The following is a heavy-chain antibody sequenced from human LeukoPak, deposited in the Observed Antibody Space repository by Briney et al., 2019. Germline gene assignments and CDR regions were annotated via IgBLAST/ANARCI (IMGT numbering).Heavy chain of an antibody. CDR2: IYYSGST. CDR3: ARGYGSGEDGDY. J-gene: IGHJ4*02. Sequence: SETLSLTCTVSGGSISSSSYYWGWIRQPPGKGLEWIGSIYYSGSTYYNPSLKSRVTISVDTSKNQFSLKLSSVTAADTALYYCARGYGSGEDGDYWGQGTLVTVSS. CDR1: GGSISSSSYY. V-gene: IGHV4-39*01. D-gene: IGHD3-10*01.